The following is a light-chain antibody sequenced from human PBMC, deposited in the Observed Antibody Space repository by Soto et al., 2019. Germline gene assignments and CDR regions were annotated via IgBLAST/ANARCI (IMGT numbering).Light chain of an antibody. CDR1: TGAVTSVHH. J-gene: IGLJ3*02. CDR2: HTT. CDR3: MLTYSGPGV. V-gene: IGLV7-46*01. Sequence: QTVVTQEPSLTVSPGGTVTLTCGSSTGAVTSVHHPYWLQQKPGQAPRALIYHTTNTLSWTPARFSGSLLGGKAALTLSGAQPEDEALYYCMLTYSGPGVFGGGTKLTVL.